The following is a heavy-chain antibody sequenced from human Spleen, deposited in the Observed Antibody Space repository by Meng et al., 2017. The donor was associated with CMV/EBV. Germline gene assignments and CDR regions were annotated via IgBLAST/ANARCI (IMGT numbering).Heavy chain of an antibody. Sequence: SVKVSCKASGHTFTSYDINWVRQTPGQGLEWMGGIVPKFRTPNYAQKFQGRVTITTDESTSTTYMELTNLSSQDTAVYYCARDPNYYRSGYYAPWGQGTLVTVSS. J-gene: IGHJ5*02. CDR3: ARDPNYYRSGYYAP. CDR1: GHTFTSYD. CDR2: IVPKFRTP. D-gene: IGHD3-22*01. V-gene: IGHV1-69*05.